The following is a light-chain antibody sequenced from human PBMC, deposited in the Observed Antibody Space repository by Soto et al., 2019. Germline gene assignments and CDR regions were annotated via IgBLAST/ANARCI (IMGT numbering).Light chain of an antibody. Sequence: QSVLTQPPSVSAAPGQKVTISCSGSSPNIGNNYVSWYQQLPGTAPKLLIYENNKRPSGIPDRFSGSKSGTSATLGITGLQTGDEADYYCGTWDSSLSFWVFGGGTKLTVL. CDR3: GTWDSSLSFWV. CDR2: ENN. CDR1: SPNIGNNY. V-gene: IGLV1-51*02. J-gene: IGLJ3*02.